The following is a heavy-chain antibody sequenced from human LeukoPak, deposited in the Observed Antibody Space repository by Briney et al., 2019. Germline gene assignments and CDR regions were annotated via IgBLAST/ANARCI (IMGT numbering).Heavy chain of an antibody. CDR2: MSPSGTT. V-gene: IGHV4-61*01. Sequence: NPSGTLSLTCTVSGDSFSSGSYYLSWIRQPPGKGLDWIAYMSPSGTTTYNPSLKSRVTTSVDTSRTQFSLRRSSVTAADTALYYCARGQDNRSGAFDYWGQGTLVTVSS. J-gene: IGHJ4*02. CDR3: ARGQDNRSGAFDY. D-gene: IGHD2-15*01. CDR1: GDSFSSGSYY.